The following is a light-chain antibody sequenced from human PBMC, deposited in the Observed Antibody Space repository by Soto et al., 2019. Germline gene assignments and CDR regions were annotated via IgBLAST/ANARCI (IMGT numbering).Light chain of an antibody. CDR2: AAS. V-gene: IGKV1-6*01. CDR3: LQDYNYLLT. Sequence: AIQMTQSPSSLSASVGDRVTITCRASQGIRNDLGWYQQKPGRAPKLLIYAASSLQSGVPSRFSGSGSGTDFTLTISSLQPEDFATYYCLQDYNYLLTFGGGTKVEIK. J-gene: IGKJ4*01. CDR1: QGIRND.